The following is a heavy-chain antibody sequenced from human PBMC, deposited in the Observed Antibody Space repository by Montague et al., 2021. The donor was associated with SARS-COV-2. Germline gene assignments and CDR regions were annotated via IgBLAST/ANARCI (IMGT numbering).Heavy chain of an antibody. D-gene: IGHD6-19*01. CDR1: GFTFSRHA. Sequence: SLRLSCAASGFTFSRHAMHWVRQAPGKGLEWVALILYDGSNKYYADSVKGRFTISRDNSKNALYLQMNSLRAEETAVYYCAREVWYRSDWSGGNGFDYWGQGTLVTVSS. CDR3: AREVWYRSDWSGGNGFDY. CDR2: ILYDGSNK. V-gene: IGHV3-30-3*01. J-gene: IGHJ4*02.